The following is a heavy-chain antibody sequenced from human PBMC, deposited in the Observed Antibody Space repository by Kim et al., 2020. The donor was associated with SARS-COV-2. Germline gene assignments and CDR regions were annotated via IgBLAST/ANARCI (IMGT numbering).Heavy chain of an antibody. V-gene: IGHV3-23*01. J-gene: IGHJ6*02. CDR3: AKHDLFDSYGMDV. Sequence: YADSVKCRFTIYRDNSKNTLYLQMNSLRAEDTAVYYCAKHDLFDSYGMDVWGQGTTVTVSS. D-gene: IGHD2-21*01.